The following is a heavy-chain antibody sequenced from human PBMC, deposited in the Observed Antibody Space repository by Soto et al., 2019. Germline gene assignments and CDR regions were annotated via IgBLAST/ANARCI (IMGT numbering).Heavy chain of an antibody. D-gene: IGHD4-4*01. CDR2: ISSSSSYI. CDR3: ARAAYSNYWYFDL. V-gene: IGHV3-21*01. J-gene: IGHJ2*01. Sequence: GGSLRLSCAASGFTFSSYSMNWVRQAPGKGLEWVSSISSSSSYIYYADSVKGRFTISRDNAKNSLYLQMNSPRAEDTAVYYCARAAYSNYWYFDLWGRGTLVTVSS. CDR1: GFTFSSYS.